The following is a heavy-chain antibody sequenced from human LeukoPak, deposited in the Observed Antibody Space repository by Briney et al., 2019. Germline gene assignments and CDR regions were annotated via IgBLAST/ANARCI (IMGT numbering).Heavy chain of an antibody. D-gene: IGHD3-10*01. V-gene: IGHV4-34*01. CDR1: GRSFSGYY. CDR3: ARGTVDGSASFNYYFDY. J-gene: IGHJ4*02. Sequence: SETLSLTCAVYGRSFSGYYWSCIRQPPGMGLEWIGEINHSGSTNYNPSLKSRVTISVDTSKNQFSLKLSSVTAADTAVYYCARGTVDGSASFNYYFDYWGQGTLVTVSS. CDR2: INHSGST.